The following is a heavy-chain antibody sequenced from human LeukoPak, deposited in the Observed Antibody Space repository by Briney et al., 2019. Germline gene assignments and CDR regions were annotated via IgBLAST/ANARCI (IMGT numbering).Heavy chain of an antibody. J-gene: IGHJ6*02. V-gene: IGHV3-64*01. CDR2: ISGNGVST. CDR3: ARDPNSYYSWNYYYYGMDV. CDR1: GFTFSSYA. Sequence: QPGGSLRLSCAASGFTFSSYAMYWVRRTPGKGLEYVSVISGNGVSTHYATSVKGRFTISRDNSKNMLYLQMGSLRAEDMAVYYCARDPNSYYSWNYYYYGMDVWGQGTTVTVSS. D-gene: IGHD1-26*01.